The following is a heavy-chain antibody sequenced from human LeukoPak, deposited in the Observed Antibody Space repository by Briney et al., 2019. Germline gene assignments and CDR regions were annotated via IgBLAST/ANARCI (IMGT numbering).Heavy chain of an antibody. V-gene: IGHV4-39*07. CDR3: ARDWVVVTAIKFPYYYYGMDV. Sequence: SETLSLTCTVSGGSISSSSYYWGWIRQPPGRGLEWIGSIYYSGSTYYNPSLKSRVTISVDTSKNQFSLKLSSVTAADTAVYYCARDWVVVTAIKFPYYYYGMDVWGQGTTVTVSS. CDR1: GGSISSSSYY. J-gene: IGHJ6*02. CDR2: IYYSGST. D-gene: IGHD2-21*02.